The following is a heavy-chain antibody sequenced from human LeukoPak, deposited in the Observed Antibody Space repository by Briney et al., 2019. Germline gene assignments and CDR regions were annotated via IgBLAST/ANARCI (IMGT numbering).Heavy chain of an antibody. CDR1: GFTFRVYA. Sequence: GGSLRLSCAASGFTFRVYALTWVRQAPGKGLEWVSSISSSSSYIYYADSVKGRFTISRDNAKNTLYLQMNSVRAEDTAVYYCATDWAWGGFDHWGQGALVTVSS. J-gene: IGHJ4*02. V-gene: IGHV3-21*01. CDR3: ATDWAWGGFDH. CDR2: ISSSSSYI. D-gene: IGHD3-16*01.